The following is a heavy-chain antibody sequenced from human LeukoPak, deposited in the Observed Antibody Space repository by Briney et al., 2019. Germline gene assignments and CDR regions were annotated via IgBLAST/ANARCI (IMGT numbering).Heavy chain of an antibody. J-gene: IGHJ4*02. CDR1: GYTFTSYG. Sequence: ASVKVSCKASGYTFTSYGISWVRQAPGQGLDWMGWISAYNGNTNYAQKLQGRVTMTTDTSTSTAYMELRSLRSDDTAVYYCATDTIPTGDIVVVPAAPGDYRGQGTLVTVSS. CDR2: ISAYNGNT. CDR3: ATDTIPTGDIVVVPAAPGDY. V-gene: IGHV1-18*01. D-gene: IGHD2-2*01.